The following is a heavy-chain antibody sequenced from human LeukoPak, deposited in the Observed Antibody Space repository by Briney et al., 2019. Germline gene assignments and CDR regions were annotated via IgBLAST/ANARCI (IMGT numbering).Heavy chain of an antibody. CDR2: INHSGST. CDR1: GGSFSGYY. D-gene: IGHD3-22*01. J-gene: IGHJ5*02. Sequence: SETLSLTCAVYGGSFSGYYWSWIRQPPGKGLGWIGEINHSGSTNYNPSLKSRVTISADTSKNQFSLKLSSVTAADTAVYYCARLRGYYYDSSGRSWFDPWGQGTLVTVSS. CDR3: ARLRGYYYDSSGRSWFDP. V-gene: IGHV4-34*01.